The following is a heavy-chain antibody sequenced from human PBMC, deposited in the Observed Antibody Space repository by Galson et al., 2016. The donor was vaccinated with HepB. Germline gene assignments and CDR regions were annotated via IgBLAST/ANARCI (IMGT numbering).Heavy chain of an antibody. Sequence: SLRLSCAASGFTFNFYEMNWVRQAPGKGLEWVSYISSSGTTIYYADSVRGRFTISRDNAKNSLSLQMNSLRAEDTAVYYCATTRLLDNWGQGILVTVSS. CDR2: ISSSGTTI. CDR3: ATTRLLDN. J-gene: IGHJ4*02. V-gene: IGHV3-48*03. CDR1: GFTFNFYE.